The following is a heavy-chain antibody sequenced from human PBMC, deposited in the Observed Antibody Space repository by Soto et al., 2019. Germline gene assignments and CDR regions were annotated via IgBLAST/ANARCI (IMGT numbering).Heavy chain of an antibody. D-gene: IGHD6-6*01. V-gene: IGHV4-59*08. CDR1: GGSISSYY. CDR2: IYYSGST. J-gene: IGHJ6*03. CDR3: ARLLTEYSSSGVLYYYYMDV. Sequence: SETLSLTCTVSGGSISSYYWSWIRQPPGKGLEWIGYIYYSGSTNYNPSLKSRVTISVDTSKNQFSLKLSSVTAADTAVYYCARLLTEYSSSGVLYYYYMDVWGKGTTVTVSS.